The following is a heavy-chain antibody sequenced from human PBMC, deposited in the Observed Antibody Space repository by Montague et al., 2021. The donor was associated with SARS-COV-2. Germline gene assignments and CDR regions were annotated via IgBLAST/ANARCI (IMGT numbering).Heavy chain of an antibody. CDR3: ARDSGAHSDHFDY. CDR1: GFSLTTNGMG. Sequence: PALVKPTQTLTLTCTFSGFSLTTNGMGVGWIRQPPGQALEWLALIFWDDDKRYNTSLETRLTITRDTSKNQVVLTMTNMDPVDTATYYCARDSGAHSDHFDYWGQGTLVTVSS. V-gene: IGHV2-5*08. D-gene: IGHD4-23*01. CDR2: IFWDDDK. J-gene: IGHJ4*02.